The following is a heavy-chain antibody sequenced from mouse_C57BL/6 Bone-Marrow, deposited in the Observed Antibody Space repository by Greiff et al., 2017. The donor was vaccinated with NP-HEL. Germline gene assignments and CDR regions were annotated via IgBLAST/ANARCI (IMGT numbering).Heavy chain of an antibody. CDR1: GFTFSSYG. V-gene: IGHV5-6*01. CDR3: ARLYYDYDV. CDR2: ISSGGSYT. D-gene: IGHD2-4*01. Sequence: EVQVVESGGDLVKPGGSLKLSCAASGFTFSSYGMSWVRQTPDKRLEWVATISSGGSYTYYPDSVKGRFTISRDNAKNTLYLQMSSLKSEDTAMYYCARLYYDYDVWGQGTTLTVSS. J-gene: IGHJ2*01.